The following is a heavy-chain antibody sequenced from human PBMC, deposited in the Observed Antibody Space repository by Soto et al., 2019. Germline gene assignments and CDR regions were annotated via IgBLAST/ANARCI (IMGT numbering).Heavy chain of an antibody. CDR1: GGSISSGGYS. V-gene: IGHV4-30-2*01. CDR3: ARDPSGYSSGWHWFDP. Sequence: SETLSLTCTVSGGSISSGGYSWSWIRQPPGKGLEWIGYIYHSGSTYYNPSLKSRVTISVDRSKNQFSLKLSSVTAADTAVYYCARDPSGYSSGWHWFDPWGQGTLVTVSS. J-gene: IGHJ5*02. CDR2: IYHSGST. D-gene: IGHD6-19*01.